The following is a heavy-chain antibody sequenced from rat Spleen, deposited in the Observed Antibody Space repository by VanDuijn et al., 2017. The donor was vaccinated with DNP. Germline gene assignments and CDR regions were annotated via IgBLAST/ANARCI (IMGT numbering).Heavy chain of an antibody. CDR1: GFTFSDYY. J-gene: IGHJ2*01. CDR2: ISYDGSRT. CDR3: ARHNNFDY. D-gene: IGHD1-10*01. V-gene: IGHV5-7*01. Sequence: EVQLVESGGGLVQPGRSLKLSCVASGFTFSDYYMAWVRQAPKKGLEWVATISYDGSRTYYRDSVKGRFTISRDNAKSTLYLQMDSLRSEDTATYYCARHNNFDYWGQGVMVTVSS.